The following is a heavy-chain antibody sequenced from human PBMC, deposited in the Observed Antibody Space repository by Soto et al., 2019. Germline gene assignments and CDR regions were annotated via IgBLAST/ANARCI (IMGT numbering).Heavy chain of an antibody. CDR1: GGSISSGGYY. CDR3: ARKSGDWNAFDI. Sequence: SETLSLTCTVSGGSISSGGYYWSWIRQHPGKGLEWIGYIYYSGSTYYNPSLKSRVTISVDTSKNQFSLKLSSVTAADTAVYYCARKSGDWNAFDIWGQGXMVTV. V-gene: IGHV4-31*03. J-gene: IGHJ3*02. D-gene: IGHD2-21*02. CDR2: IYYSGST.